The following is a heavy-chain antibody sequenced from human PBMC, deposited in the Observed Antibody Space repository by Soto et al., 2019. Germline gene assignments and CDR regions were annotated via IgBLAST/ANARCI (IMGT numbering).Heavy chain of an antibody. CDR2: ISYDGSNK. CDR1: GFTFSSYA. V-gene: IGHV3-30-3*01. J-gene: IGHJ4*02. CDR3: ARVDGYSSGWSDY. D-gene: IGHD6-19*01. Sequence: GGSLRLSCAASGFTFSSYAMHWVRQAPGKGLEWVAVISYDGSNKYYADSVKGRFTISRDNSKNTLYLQMNSLRAEDTAVYYCARVDGYSSGWSDYWGQGALVTVS.